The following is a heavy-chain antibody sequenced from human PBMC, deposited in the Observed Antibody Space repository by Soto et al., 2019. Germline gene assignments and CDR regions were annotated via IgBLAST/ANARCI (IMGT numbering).Heavy chain of an antibody. V-gene: IGHV5-51*01. D-gene: IGHD1-20*01. CDR1: GYSFSGYL. CDR2: TYPGDSDT. Sequence: GESLKISFKGSGYSFSGYLICWVRQMPVKGPEWMGVTYPGDSDTRYSPSFHGQVTISADKSINTAYLQWTSLKASDSAIYYCARRPGITGISDPFDYWGQRTLVTVSS. CDR3: ARRPGITGISDPFDY. J-gene: IGHJ4*02.